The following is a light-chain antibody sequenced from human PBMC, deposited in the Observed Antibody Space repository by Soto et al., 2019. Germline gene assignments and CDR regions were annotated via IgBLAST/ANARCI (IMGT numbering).Light chain of an antibody. CDR3: QQYQNLWT. CDR1: QTVSSVY. J-gene: IGKJ1*01. CDR2: DAS. Sequence: EIVLTQSPGTLSLSPGERATLSCRTSQTVSSVYFAWYQQRPGQAPRLLFYDASTRATGIPARFSGSGSGTEFTLTIGSLQSEDSAVYYCQQYQNLWTFGQGTKVDIK. V-gene: IGKV3D-15*01.